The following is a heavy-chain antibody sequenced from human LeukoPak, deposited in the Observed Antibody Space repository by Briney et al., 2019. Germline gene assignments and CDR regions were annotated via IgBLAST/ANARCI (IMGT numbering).Heavy chain of an antibody. Sequence: SETLSLTCTVSGGSISSYYWSWIRQPPGKGLEWIGYIYYSGSTNYNPSLKSRVTISVDTSKNQFSLKLSSVTAADTAVYYCARRNNYDSSGYYYEDSWGQGTLVTVSS. D-gene: IGHD3-22*01. CDR2: IYYSGST. CDR1: GGSISSYY. J-gene: IGHJ4*02. V-gene: IGHV4-59*01. CDR3: ARRNNYDSSGYYYEDS.